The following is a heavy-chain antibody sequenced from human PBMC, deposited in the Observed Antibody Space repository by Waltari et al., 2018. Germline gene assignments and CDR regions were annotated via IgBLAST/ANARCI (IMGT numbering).Heavy chain of an antibody. Sequence: GTGLEWVSSIGGTHSNIFYAESVKGRFIVSRDNAKSSLYLQMDNLRAEDSGLYYCTRDLYGSGGDWFDPWGQGTLVTVSS. V-gene: IGHV3-21*01. J-gene: IGHJ5*02. CDR2: IGGTHSNI. D-gene: IGHD3-10*01. CDR3: TRDLYGSGGDWFDP.